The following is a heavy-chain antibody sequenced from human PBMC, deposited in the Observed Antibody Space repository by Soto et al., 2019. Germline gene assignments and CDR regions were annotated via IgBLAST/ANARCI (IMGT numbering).Heavy chain of an antibody. J-gene: IGHJ4*02. CDR1: GYTLTELS. CDR3: ATVHVLRFLEWPWAYYFDY. CDR2: FDPEDGET. Sequence: ASVKVSWKVSGYTLTELSMHWVRQAPGKGLEWMGGFDPEDGETIYAQKFQGRVTMTEDTSTDTAYMELSSLRSEDTAVYYCATVHVLRFLEWPWAYYFDYWGQGTLVTVSS. D-gene: IGHD3-3*01. V-gene: IGHV1-24*01.